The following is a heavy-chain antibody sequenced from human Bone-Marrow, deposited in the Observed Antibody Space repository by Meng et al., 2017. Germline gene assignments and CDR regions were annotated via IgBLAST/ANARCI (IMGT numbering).Heavy chain of an antibody. CDR3: ARVGGCSGGSCSHRLFDN. CDR1: GGSFSGYY. V-gene: IGHV4-34*01. CDR2: INHSGST. D-gene: IGHD2-15*01. J-gene: IGHJ4*02. Sequence: QVQLQQWGAGLLKPSETLSLTCAAYGGSFSGYYWSWIRQPPGKGLEWIGEINHSGSTNYNPSLKSRVTISVDTSKNQFSLKLSSVTAADTAVYFCARVGGCSGGSCSHRLFDNWGQGTLVTVSS.